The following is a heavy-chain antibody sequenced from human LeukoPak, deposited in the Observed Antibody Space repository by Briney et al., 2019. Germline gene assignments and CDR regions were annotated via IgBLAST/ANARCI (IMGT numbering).Heavy chain of an antibody. CDR1: GYTFTGYY. V-gene: IGHV1-2*06. Sequence: ASVKVSCKASGYTFTGYYMHWVRQAPGQGLEWMGRINPNSGGTNYAQKFQGRVTMTRDTSISTAYMELSRLRSDDTAVYYRARTREGYYYGSGSYSVNWFDPWGQGTLVTVSS. J-gene: IGHJ5*02. D-gene: IGHD3-10*01. CDR2: INPNSGGT. CDR3: ARTREGYYYGSGSYSVNWFDP.